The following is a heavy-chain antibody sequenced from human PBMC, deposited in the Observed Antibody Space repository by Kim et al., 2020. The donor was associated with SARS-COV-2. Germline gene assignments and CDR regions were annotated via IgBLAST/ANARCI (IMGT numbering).Heavy chain of an antibody. Sequence: HDTPSLKSRVTISVAKSKNQFSLKLSSVTAADTAVYYCARRPVLTGTIDYWGQGTLVTVSS. D-gene: IGHD3-9*01. CDR3: ARRPVLTGTIDY. J-gene: IGHJ4*02. V-gene: IGHV4-39*01.